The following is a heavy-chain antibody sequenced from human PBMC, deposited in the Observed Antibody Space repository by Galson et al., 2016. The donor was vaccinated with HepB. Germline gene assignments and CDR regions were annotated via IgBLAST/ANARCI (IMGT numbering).Heavy chain of an antibody. D-gene: IGHD3-3*01. CDR3: ARDRRSPITLFGVVITSGFDS. CDR2: IYYRGNS. J-gene: IGHJ4*02. CDR1: GDSVSSPNYY. V-gene: IGHV4-61*01. Sequence: ETLSLTCTVSGDSVSSPNYYWTWIRQPPGKGLELIGYIYYRGNSNYNPSLKSRVTISVDTSKNQFSLRLSSVTAADTAVYYCARDRRSPITLFGVVITSGFDSWGQGTLVTVSS.